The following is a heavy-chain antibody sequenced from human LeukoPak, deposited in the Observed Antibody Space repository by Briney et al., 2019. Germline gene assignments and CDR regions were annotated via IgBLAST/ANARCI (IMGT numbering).Heavy chain of an antibody. CDR2: INGDGSST. V-gene: IGHV3-74*01. J-gene: IGHJ4*02. Sequence: GGSLRLSCAASGFTFSNSAMNWVRQAPGKGLVWVSRINGDGSSTSYADSVKGRFTISRDNAKNTLYLQMNSLRAEDTAVYYCARDRGSTEFDYWGQGTLVTVSS. CDR3: ARDRGSTEFDY. CDR1: GFTFSNSA. D-gene: IGHD1-26*01.